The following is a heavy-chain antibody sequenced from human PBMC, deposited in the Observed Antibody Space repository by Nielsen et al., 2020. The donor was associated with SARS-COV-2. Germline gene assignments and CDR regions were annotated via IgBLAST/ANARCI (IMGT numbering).Heavy chain of an antibody. D-gene: IGHD2-2*03. CDR1: GFTFSNAW. J-gene: IGHJ6*03. CDR3: TTVGFGYCSSTSCQSFYYYYYMDV. Sequence: GESLKISCAASGFTFSNAWMSWVRQAPGKGLEWVGRIKSKTDGGTTDYAAPVKGRFTISRDDSKNTLYLQMNSLKTEDTAVYYCTTVGFGYCSSTSCQSFYYYYYMDVWGKGTTVTVSS. CDR2: IKSKTDGGTT. V-gene: IGHV3-15*01.